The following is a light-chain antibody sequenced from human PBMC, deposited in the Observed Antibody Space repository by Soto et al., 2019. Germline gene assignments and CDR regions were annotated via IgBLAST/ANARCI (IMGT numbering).Light chain of an antibody. Sequence: QSALTQPAFVSGSPGQSITISCTGTSSDFGSYNLVSWYQQHPGKAPKLMIYEVTKRPSGVSYRFSGSRSGNTASLTISGLQAEDEADYYCCSYAASSTLLFGGGTKLTVL. CDR1: SSDFGSYNL. J-gene: IGLJ2*01. CDR2: EVT. CDR3: CSYAASSTLL. V-gene: IGLV2-23*02.